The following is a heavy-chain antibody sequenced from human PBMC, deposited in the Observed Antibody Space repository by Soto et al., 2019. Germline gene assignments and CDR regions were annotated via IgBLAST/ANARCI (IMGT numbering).Heavy chain of an antibody. CDR2: FDPEDGET. D-gene: IGHD6-19*01. CDR1: GYTLTELS. CDR3: ATTKREEQWLVKYYYGMDV. V-gene: IGHV1-24*01. J-gene: IGHJ6*02. Sequence: ASVKVSCKVSGYTLTELSMHWVRQAPGKGLEWMGGFDPEDGETIYAQKFQGRVTMTEDTSTDTAYMELSSLRSEDTAVYYCATTKREEQWLVKYYYGMDVWGQGTTVTVS.